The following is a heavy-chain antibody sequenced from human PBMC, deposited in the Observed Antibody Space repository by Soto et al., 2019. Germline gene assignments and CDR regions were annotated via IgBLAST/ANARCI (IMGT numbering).Heavy chain of an antibody. D-gene: IGHD7-27*01. CDR1: GDSVSSNSAA. CDR2: TYYRSKWYN. V-gene: IGHV6-1*01. CDR3: AFAGELGGSTDRVAAFDI. Sequence: KQSQTLSLTCAISGDSVSSNSAAWNWIRQSPSRGLEWLGRTYYRSKWYNDYAVSVKSRITINPDTSKNQFSLQLNSVTPEDTAVYYCAFAGELGGSTDRVAAFDIWGQGTMVTVSS. J-gene: IGHJ3*02.